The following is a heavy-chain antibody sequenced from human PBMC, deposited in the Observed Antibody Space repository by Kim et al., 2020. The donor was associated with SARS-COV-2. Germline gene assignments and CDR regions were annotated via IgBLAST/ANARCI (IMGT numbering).Heavy chain of an antibody. CDR2: GNCNT. Sequence: GNCNTIYSQKFQGRVTFTTDTSASTAYMELSFLRSEDSAVYYCLGGFYFDYWGQGTLVTVSS. CDR3: LGGFYFDY. V-gene: IGHV1-3*01. D-gene: IGHD3-16*01. J-gene: IGHJ4*02.